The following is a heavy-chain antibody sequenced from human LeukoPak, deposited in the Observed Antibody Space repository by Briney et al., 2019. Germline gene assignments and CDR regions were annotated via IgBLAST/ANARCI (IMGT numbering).Heavy chain of an antibody. J-gene: IGHJ4*02. V-gene: IGHV4-34*01. CDR2: INHSGST. CDR3: ARFLYYDYVWGSYRDYYFDY. CDR1: GGSFSGYY. D-gene: IGHD3-16*02. Sequence: PSETLSLTCAVYGGSFSGYYWSWIRQPPGKGLEWIGEINHSGSTNYNPSLKSRVTISVDTSKNQFSLKLSSVTAADTAVYYCARFLYYDYVWGSYRDYYFDYWGQGTLVTVSS.